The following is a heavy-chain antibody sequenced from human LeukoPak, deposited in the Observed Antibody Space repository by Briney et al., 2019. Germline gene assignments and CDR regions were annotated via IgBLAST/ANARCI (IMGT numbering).Heavy chain of an antibody. CDR1: GGSISSGGYY. J-gene: IGHJ5*02. CDR3: ARGTDIVVVPAPKGFDP. CDR2: IYYSGSI. Sequence: SETLSLTCTVSGGSISSGGYYWSWIRQHPVKGLEWIGYIYYSGSIYYNPSLKSRVTISVDTSKNQFSLKLSSVTAADTAVYYCARGTDIVVVPAPKGFDPWGQGTLVTVSS. D-gene: IGHD2-2*01. V-gene: IGHV4-31*03.